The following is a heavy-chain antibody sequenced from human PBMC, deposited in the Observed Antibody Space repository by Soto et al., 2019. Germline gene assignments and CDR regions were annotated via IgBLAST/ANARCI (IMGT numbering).Heavy chain of an antibody. CDR1: GGSINSYY. D-gene: IGHD2-8*01. V-gene: IGHV4-59*01. CDR2: IYYSGNT. Sequence: PSETLSLTCTVSGGSINSYYWSWIRQPPGKGLEWIGYIYYSGNTNQNPSLKSRVTISVDTSKSQFSLKLSSVTAADTAVYYCASTRKRYCTNSVCYVDFDYWGQGTLVTVSS. CDR3: ASTRKRYCTNSVCYVDFDY. J-gene: IGHJ4*02.